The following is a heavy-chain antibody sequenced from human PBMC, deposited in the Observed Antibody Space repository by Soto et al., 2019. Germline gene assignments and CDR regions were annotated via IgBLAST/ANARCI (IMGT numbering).Heavy chain of an antibody. CDR2: INSDGSTT. Sequence: GGSLRLSCAASGFTFSNYWMHWVRQAPGKGLVWVSRINSDGSTTSYADSVKGRFTISRDNAKNTLYLQMNSLRAEDTAVYYCACRVSTSWTYYYYYSDVWGRGTKVTVSS. CDR1: GFTFSNYW. D-gene: IGHD2-2*01. CDR3: ACRVSTSWTYYYYYSDV. J-gene: IGHJ6*03. V-gene: IGHV3-74*01.